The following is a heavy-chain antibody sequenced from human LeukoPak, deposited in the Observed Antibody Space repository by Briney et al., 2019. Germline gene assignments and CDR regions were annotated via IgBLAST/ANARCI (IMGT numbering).Heavy chain of an antibody. Sequence: SETLSLTCTVSGGSINNYYWSWIRQPPGMGLEWIGYIYFSGSTSYSPSLKSRVTISVDTSKNQFSLKLSSVTAADTAVYYCARDRKQFVLGGYYYYDMDVWGQGTTVTVSS. J-gene: IGHJ6*02. CDR1: GGSINNYY. V-gene: IGHV4-59*01. D-gene: IGHD6-6*01. CDR3: ARDRKQFVLGGYYYYDMDV. CDR2: IYFSGST.